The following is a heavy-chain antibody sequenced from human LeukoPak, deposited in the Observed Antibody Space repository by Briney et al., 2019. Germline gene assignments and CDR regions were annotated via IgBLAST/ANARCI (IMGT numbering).Heavy chain of an antibody. V-gene: IGHV3-66*01. CDR1: GFTVSSNY. CDR3: ARDGSICSGGSCYGLDY. Sequence: PGGSLRLSCAASGFTVSSNYMSWVRQAPGKGLEWVSVIYSGGSTYYADSVKGRFTISRGNSKNTLYLQMNSLRAEDTAVYYCARDGSICSGGSCYGLDYWGQGTLVTVSS. J-gene: IGHJ4*02. CDR2: IYSGGST. D-gene: IGHD2-15*01.